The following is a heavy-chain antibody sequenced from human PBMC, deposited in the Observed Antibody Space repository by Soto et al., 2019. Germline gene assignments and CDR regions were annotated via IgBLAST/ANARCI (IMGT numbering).Heavy chain of an antibody. V-gene: IGHV3-7*01. CDR1: GFALGSRW. Sequence: HLVESGGGLVVPGGSLRLSCAASGFALGSRWMDWVRQAPGKGPEWVANIKEDGSARYYADSVQGRFTISRDNAKNSLFLQMNSLRPEDTAVYYCVRETFHFDQWGQGTLVTVSS. J-gene: IGHJ4*02. CDR3: VRETFHFDQ. CDR2: IKEDGSAR.